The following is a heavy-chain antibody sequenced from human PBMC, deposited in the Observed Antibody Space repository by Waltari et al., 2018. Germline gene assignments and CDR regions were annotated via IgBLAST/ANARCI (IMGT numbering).Heavy chain of an antibody. V-gene: IGHV1-2*02. CDR2: IHPNSGAT. CDR3: ARDHYYDSPGLDY. CDR1: GYTSTGHY. J-gene: IGHJ4*02. Sequence: QVQLVQSGAEMKKPGASVIVSCKTSGYTSTGHYIHWVRQAPGQGLEWMGWIHPNSGATRYAQIFQGRVIMTRDTSISTVYMDLSGLKSDDTAVYYCARDHYYDSPGLDYWGQGTLVTVSS. D-gene: IGHD3-22*01.